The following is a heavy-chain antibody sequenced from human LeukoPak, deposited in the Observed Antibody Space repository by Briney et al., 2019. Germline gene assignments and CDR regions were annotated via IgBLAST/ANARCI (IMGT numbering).Heavy chain of an antibody. Sequence: SSETLSLTCTVSGGSISNDFSYWSWIRQHPGKGLEWIGYIYYTGSTYYNPSLTSRVTISVDTSKNQYSLKLRSVTAAATAVYYCARDDLDGGSINRFDPWGQGTLVTVSS. D-gene: IGHD2-15*01. CDR2: IYYTGST. CDR1: GGSISNDFSY. V-gene: IGHV4-31*03. CDR3: ARDDLDGGSINRFDP. J-gene: IGHJ5*02.